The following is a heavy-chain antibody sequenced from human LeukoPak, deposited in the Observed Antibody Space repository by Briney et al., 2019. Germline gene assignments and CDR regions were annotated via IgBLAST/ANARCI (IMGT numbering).Heavy chain of an antibody. CDR3: AREPEGITIFGVVNLA. J-gene: IGHJ4*02. Sequence: ASVKVSCKASGYTFTGYYMHWVRQAPGQGLEWMGWINPNNGDTKYAQKFQGRVTMTRDTSISTAYMELSRLRSDDTALYYCAREPEGITIFGVVNLAWGQGTLVTVSS. V-gene: IGHV1-2*02. D-gene: IGHD3-3*01. CDR1: GYTFTGYY. CDR2: INPNNGDT.